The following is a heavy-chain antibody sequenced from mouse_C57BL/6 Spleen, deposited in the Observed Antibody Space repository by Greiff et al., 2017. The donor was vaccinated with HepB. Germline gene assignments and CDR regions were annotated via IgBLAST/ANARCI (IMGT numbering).Heavy chain of an antibody. V-gene: IGHV10-1*01. CDR2: IRSKSNNYAT. Sequence: EVKLVESGGGLVQPKGSLKLSCAASGFSFNTYAMNWVRQAPGKGLEWVARIRSKSNNYATYYADSVKDRFTISRDDSESMLYLQMNNLKTEDTAMYYCVSSNWVAWFAYWGQGTLVTVSA. CDR1: GFSFNTYA. D-gene: IGHD4-1*01. CDR3: VSSNWVAWFAY. J-gene: IGHJ3*01.